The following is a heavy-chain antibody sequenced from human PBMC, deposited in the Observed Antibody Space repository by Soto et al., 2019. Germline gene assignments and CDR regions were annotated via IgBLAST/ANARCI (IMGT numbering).Heavy chain of an antibody. Sequence: PSETLSLTCTVSGGSISSSSYYWGWIRQPPGKGLEWIGSIYYSGSTYYNPSLKSRVTISVDTSKNQFSLKLSSVTAADTAVYYCARHLATTSYYYYGMDVWGQGTKVTVSS. CDR1: GGSISSSSYY. J-gene: IGHJ6*02. D-gene: IGHD1-7*01. V-gene: IGHV4-39*01. CDR3: ARHLATTSYYYYGMDV. CDR2: IYYSGST.